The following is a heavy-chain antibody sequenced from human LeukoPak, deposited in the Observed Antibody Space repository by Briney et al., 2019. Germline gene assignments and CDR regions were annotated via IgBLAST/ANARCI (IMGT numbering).Heavy chain of an antibody. CDR2: IKEDGGET. D-gene: IGHD3-10*01. CDR3: ARDPGDRRVDY. J-gene: IGHJ4*02. Sequence: GESLRLSCAASGFTFSTYWMSWVRKGPGMGLKWVANIKEDGGETYYVDSVKGRFTISRDNAKNLLFLQIHSLRADDTAVYYCARDPGDRRVDYWGQGTLVTVSS. CDR1: GFTFSTYW. V-gene: IGHV3-7*01.